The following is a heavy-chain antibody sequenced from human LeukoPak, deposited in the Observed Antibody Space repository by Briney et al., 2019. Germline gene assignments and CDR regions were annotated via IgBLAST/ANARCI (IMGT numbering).Heavy chain of an antibody. J-gene: IGHJ4*02. D-gene: IGHD3-22*01. CDR2: FSFNGEST. CDR1: GFTFSSYA. CDR3: ARASLYDNSAYYLDY. Sequence: PGGSLRLSCAASGFTFSSYAMTWVRQAPGKGLEWVSSFSFNGESTYYADSAKGRFTISRDNSKNTLYLQMNSLRAEDTALYYCARASLYDNSAYYLDYWGQGTLVTVSS. V-gene: IGHV3-23*01.